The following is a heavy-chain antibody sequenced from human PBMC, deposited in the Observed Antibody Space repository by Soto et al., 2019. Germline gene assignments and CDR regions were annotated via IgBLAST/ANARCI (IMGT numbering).Heavy chain of an antibody. Sequence: AGGSLRLSCAASGFTFSSYAMSWVRQAPGKGLEWVSAISGSGGSTYYADSVKGRFTISRDNSKNTLYLQMNSLRAEDTAVYYCAKDPPKTGTKFPYFDYWGQGTLVTVSS. J-gene: IGHJ4*02. V-gene: IGHV3-23*01. CDR2: ISGSGGST. CDR1: GFTFSSYA. D-gene: IGHD1-7*01. CDR3: AKDPPKTGTKFPYFDY.